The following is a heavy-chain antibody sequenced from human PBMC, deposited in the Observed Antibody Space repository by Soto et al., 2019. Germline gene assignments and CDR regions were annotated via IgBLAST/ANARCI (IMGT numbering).Heavy chain of an antibody. Sequence: SETLSLTCTVSGGSISSGGYYWSWIRQHPGKGLEWIGYIYYSGSTYYNPSLKSRVTISVDTSKNQFSLKLSSVTAADTAVYYCARDRDYSDSSGGYGMDVWGQGTTVTVSS. D-gene: IGHD3-22*01. V-gene: IGHV4-31*03. CDR2: IYYSGST. CDR1: GGSISSGGYY. J-gene: IGHJ6*02. CDR3: ARDRDYSDSSGGYGMDV.